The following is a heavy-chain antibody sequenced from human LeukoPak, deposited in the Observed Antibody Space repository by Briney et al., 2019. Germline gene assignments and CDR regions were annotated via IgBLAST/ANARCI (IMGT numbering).Heavy chain of an antibody. CDR2: ISGSGGGT. CDR1: GFTFSALA. D-gene: IGHD1-26*01. V-gene: IGHV3-23*01. J-gene: IGHJ4*02. Sequence: GGSLRLSCAASGFTFSALAVSWVRQAPGKGLEWVSSISGSGGGTYFADSVKGRFTISRDNSKNTLYLQMNIVRAEDTAVYYCAKHKGGRIGRYCFDYWRQGTLVTVSS. CDR3: AKHKGGRIGRYCFDY.